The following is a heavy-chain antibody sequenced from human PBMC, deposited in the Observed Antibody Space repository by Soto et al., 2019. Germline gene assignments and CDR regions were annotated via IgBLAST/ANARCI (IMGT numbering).Heavy chain of an antibody. D-gene: IGHD3-22*01. V-gene: IGHV4-59*01. CDR3: ALRSMAVVPEY. CDR2: LYYGRSA. CDR1: GDSISSYY. Sequence: QVQLQESGPGLVKPSETLSLTCAVSGDSISSYYCMWIRQPPGKGLESIGYLYYGRSANYNPSLKSRVTLSVDTPTNQCSLTLSSMPAVDPAVSYCALRSMAVVPEYWGQGTLVTVSS. J-gene: IGHJ4*02.